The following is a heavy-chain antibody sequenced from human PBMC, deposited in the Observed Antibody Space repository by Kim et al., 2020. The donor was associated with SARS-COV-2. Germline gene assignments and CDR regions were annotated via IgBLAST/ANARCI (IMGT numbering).Heavy chain of an antibody. CDR1: GFTFSHYA. J-gene: IGHJ4*02. CDR3: AKDVGEGRIYVDH. V-gene: IGHV3-23*01. D-gene: IGHD3-10*01. Sequence: GGSLRLSCAASGFTFSHYAMTWVRQAQGKGLEWVSSISGSSGTTYHADSVKGRFTISRDNSKNILFLQMNNLRDDDTAIYYCAKDVGEGRIYVDHWGQGT. CDR2: ISGSSGTT.